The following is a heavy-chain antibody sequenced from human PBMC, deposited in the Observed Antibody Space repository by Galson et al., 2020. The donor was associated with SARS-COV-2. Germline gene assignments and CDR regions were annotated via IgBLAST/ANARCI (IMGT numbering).Heavy chain of an antibody. Sequence: GESLKISCAANGIIFSSYSIHWVRQAPGKGLEWVAVISYDGRNQYYADSVKGRFTISRDNSKNTLYLQMNSLRAEDTAVYYCARPLSGSYWAAFDYWGQGTLVTVSA. D-gene: IGHD1-26*01. CDR3: ARPLSGSYWAAFDY. CDR2: ISYDGRNQ. CDR1: GIIFSSYS. V-gene: IGHV3-30*04. J-gene: IGHJ4*02.